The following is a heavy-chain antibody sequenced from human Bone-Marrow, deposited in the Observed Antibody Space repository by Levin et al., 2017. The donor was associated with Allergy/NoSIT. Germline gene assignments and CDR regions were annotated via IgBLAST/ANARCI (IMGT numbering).Heavy chain of an antibody. J-gene: IGHJ3*01. CDR2: ISHDETSI. V-gene: IGHV3-30*04. CDR1: GSTFSRYV. Sequence: GGSLRLSCVVSGSTFSRYVMHWVRQAPGKGLEWVSVISHDETSIFYADSVKGRFTISKDNSKNTLYLQMNSLRDEDTAVYYCATAGRTSGYADAFEFWGQGTMVTVSS. D-gene: IGHD3-22*01. CDR3: ATAGRTSGYADAFEF.